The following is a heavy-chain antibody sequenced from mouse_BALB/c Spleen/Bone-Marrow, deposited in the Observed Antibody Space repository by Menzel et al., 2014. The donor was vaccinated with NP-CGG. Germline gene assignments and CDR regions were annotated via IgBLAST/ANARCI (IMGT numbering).Heavy chain of an antibody. Sequence: VQLQQSGAELVKPGASVKLSCTASGFNIKDTYMHWVKQRPEQGLEWIGRIDPANGNTKYDPKFQGKATITADTSSNTAYLQLSSLTSEGTAVYYCARGYGSSYGTGYFDVWGAGTTVTVSS. V-gene: IGHV14-3*02. CDR1: GFNIKDTY. J-gene: IGHJ1*01. CDR3: ARGYGSSYGTGYFDV. CDR2: IDPANGNT. D-gene: IGHD1-1*01.